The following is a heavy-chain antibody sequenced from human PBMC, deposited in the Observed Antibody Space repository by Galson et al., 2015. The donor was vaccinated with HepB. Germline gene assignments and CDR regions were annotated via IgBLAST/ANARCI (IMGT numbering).Heavy chain of an antibody. D-gene: IGHD3-10*01. CDR1: GYRFTTYA. CDR2: INTDTGNT. CDR3: ARGRGMVRGVVDY. V-gene: IGHV1-18*01. Sequence: SVKVSRKASGYRFTTYAISWVRQAPGQGLEWMGWINTDTGNTDYEQKLQDRVTMTIDTSTSTAYMELRTLRSDDTGVYYCARGRGMVRGVVDYWGQGTLVTVSS. J-gene: IGHJ4*02.